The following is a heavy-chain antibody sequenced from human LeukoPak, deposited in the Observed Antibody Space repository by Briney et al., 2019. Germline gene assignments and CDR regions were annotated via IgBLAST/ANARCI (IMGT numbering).Heavy chain of an antibody. Sequence: SETLSLTCTVSGYSISSGYYWGWIRQPPGKGLEWIGSIYHSGSTYYNPSLKSRVTISVDTSKNQFSLKLSSVTAADTAVYYCARDQAVVRGWFDPWGQGTLVTVSS. CDR3: ARDQAVVRGWFDP. D-gene: IGHD4-23*01. CDR2: IYHSGST. CDR1: GYSISSGYY. V-gene: IGHV4-38-2*02. J-gene: IGHJ5*02.